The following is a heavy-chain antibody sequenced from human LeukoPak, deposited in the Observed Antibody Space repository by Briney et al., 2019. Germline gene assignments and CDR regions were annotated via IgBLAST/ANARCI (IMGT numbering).Heavy chain of an antibody. J-gene: IGHJ3*02. CDR3: ARDSGSIVVVPAALRAFDI. D-gene: IGHD2-2*01. CDR2: ISWNSGSI. Sequence: GGSLRLSCAASGFTFDDYAMHWVRQAPGKGLEWVSGISWNSGSIGYADSVKGRFTISRDNAKNSLYLQMNSLRAEDTAVYYCARDSGSIVVVPAALRAFDIWGQGTMVTVSS. CDR1: GFTFDDYA. V-gene: IGHV3-9*01.